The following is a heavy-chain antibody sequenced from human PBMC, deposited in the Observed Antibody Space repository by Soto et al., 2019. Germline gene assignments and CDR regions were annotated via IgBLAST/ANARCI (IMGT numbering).Heavy chain of an antibody. Sequence: GGALRLSCAASGFTFSSYAMSGVRQAPGKGLEWVSAISGSGGSTYYADSVKGRFTISRDNSKNTPYLQMNSLRAEDTAVYYCARTRIAVAGFAAFDIWGQGTMVTVSS. V-gene: IGHV3-23*01. D-gene: IGHD6-19*01. CDR2: ISGSGGST. CDR1: GFTFSSYA. J-gene: IGHJ3*02. CDR3: ARTRIAVAGFAAFDI.